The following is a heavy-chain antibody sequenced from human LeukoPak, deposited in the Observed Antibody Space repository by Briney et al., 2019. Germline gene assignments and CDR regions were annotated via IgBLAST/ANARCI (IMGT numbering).Heavy chain of an antibody. J-gene: IGHJ4*01. D-gene: IGHD6-19*01. CDR2: IYHSGST. CDR1: GYSISSGYY. CDR3: ARRRSNNGWYPDY. V-gene: IGHV4-38-2*02. Sequence: PSETLSLTCTVSGYSISSGYYWGWIRQPPGKGLEWIGSIYHSGSTYYNPSLKSRATISVDTSKNQFTLKLSSVTAADTAMYFCARRRSNNGWYPDYWGQGTLVTVSS.